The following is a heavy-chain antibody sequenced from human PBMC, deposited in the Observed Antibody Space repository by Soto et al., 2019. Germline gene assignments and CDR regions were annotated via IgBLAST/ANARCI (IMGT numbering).Heavy chain of an antibody. D-gene: IGHD2-2*01. CDR2: IYDSGSS. V-gene: IGHV4-30-2*01. CDR1: GGSINSGGYS. Sequence: SETLSLTCAVSGGSINSGGYSWIWIRQPPGKGLEWIGYIYDSGSSYYNPSLKSRVTISLDRSKNQFSLKLSSVTAADTAVYYCARVPARLGAFDIWGQGTMVTVSS. J-gene: IGHJ3*02. CDR3: ARVPARLGAFDI.